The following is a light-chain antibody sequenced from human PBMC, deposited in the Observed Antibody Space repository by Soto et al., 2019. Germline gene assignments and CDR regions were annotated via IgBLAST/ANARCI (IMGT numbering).Light chain of an antibody. V-gene: IGKV1-5*03. CDR1: QTISSW. J-gene: IGKJ1*01. Sequence: DIQLTQSPSTLSASVGDRVTITCRASQTISSWLAWYQQKPGKAPNLLIYETSNLESGVPSRFSGSGSGTEFTLNISSLQPDYFANYFCQYYNDYCWTFGQGTKVEIK. CDR3: QYYNDYCWT. CDR2: ETS.